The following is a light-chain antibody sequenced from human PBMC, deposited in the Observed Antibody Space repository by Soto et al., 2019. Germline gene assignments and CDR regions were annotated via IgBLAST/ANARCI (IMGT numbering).Light chain of an antibody. CDR1: QRIRSTY. CDR2: DGY. Sequence: EIVLTQSPGTLSLSPGERATLSCMASQRIRSTYLAWYQQKPGQAPRLLIYDGYSRATGSPDTFSGSGSGTDFTLTISRLEPEDFAVYYCQQYGSLPITFGQGTRLENK. J-gene: IGKJ5*01. CDR3: QQYGSLPIT. V-gene: IGKV3-20*01.